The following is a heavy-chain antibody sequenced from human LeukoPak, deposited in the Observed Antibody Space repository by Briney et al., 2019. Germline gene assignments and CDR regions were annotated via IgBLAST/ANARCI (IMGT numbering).Heavy chain of an antibody. CDR2: ISGSGGST. D-gene: IGHD6-19*01. V-gene: IGHV3-23*01. Sequence: PGGSLRLSCAVSGFTFSSYAMSWVRQAPGKGLKWVSAISGSGGSTYYADSVKGRFTISRDNSKNTLYLQMNSLRAEDTAVYYCAKGSVAEALFDYWGQGTLVTVSS. CDR3: AKGSVAEALFDY. CDR1: GFTFSSYA. J-gene: IGHJ4*02.